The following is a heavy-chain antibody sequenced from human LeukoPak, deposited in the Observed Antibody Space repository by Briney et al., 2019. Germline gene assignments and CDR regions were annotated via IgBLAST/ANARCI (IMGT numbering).Heavy chain of an antibody. CDR1: GGSISSGSYY. CDR3: AREGYSIASSVGY. CDR2: VYASGST. V-gene: IGHV4-61*02. J-gene: IGHJ4*02. Sequence: SETLSPTCSVSGGSISSGSYYWSWIRQPAGKGLEWIGRVYASGSTNYNPSLKSRLTISVDTSKNQFSLKLSSVTAADTAVYYCAREGYSIASSVGYWGQGTLVTVSS. D-gene: IGHD4-11*01.